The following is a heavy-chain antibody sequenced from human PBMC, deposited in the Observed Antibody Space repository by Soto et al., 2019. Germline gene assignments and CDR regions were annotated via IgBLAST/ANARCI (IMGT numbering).Heavy chain of an antibody. V-gene: IGHV1-69*13. J-gene: IGHJ3*02. D-gene: IGHD5-12*01. Sequence: LVKLSCKASGDTFSSSAIIWGRQAPGPGLEWMGGIIPIFGTANYAQKFQGRVTITADESTSAAYMELSGLRSEDTAVYYCARADQVEMATDDAFDSWVQGTMVTVSS. CDR2: IIPIFGTA. CDR1: GDTFSSSA. CDR3: ARADQVEMATDDAFDS.